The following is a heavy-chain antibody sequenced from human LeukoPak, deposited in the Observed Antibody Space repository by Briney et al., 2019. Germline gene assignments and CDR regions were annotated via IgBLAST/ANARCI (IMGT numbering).Heavy chain of an antibody. CDR1: GFTFDDYG. CDR2: INWNGGST. V-gene: IGHV3-20*04. J-gene: IGHJ4*02. CDR3: ARVGMRFLEWADANYFDY. Sequence: GGSLRLSCAASGFTFDDYGMSWVRQAPGKGLEWVSGINWNGGSTGYADSVKGRFSISRDNAKNSLYLQMNSLRAEDTALYYCARVGMRFLEWADANYFDYWGQGTLVTVSS. D-gene: IGHD3-3*01.